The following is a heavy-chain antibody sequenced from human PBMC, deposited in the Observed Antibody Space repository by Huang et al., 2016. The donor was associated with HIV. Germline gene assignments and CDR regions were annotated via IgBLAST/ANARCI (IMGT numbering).Heavy chain of an antibody. Sequence: EVQLVQSGAEVKKPGESLKISCKGSGYKFTSYWIAWVRQMPGKGLERIGIIYPGDSDTRDSPSFQGQVTISADKSINTAYLQWSSLKTSDTAMYFCARQRASGSTYVDSWGQGTLLTVYS. CDR2: IYPGDSDT. D-gene: IGHD2-15*01. V-gene: IGHV5-51*01. J-gene: IGHJ4*02. CDR1: GYKFTSYW. CDR3: ARQRASGSTYVDS.